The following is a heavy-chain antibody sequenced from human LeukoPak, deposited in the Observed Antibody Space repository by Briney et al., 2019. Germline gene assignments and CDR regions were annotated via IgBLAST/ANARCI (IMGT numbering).Heavy chain of an antibody. V-gene: IGHV3-30*18. CDR3: AKEVYSVSRTFRGEFDY. CDR1: GFTLRNCC. J-gene: IGHJ4*02. CDR2: VSYHGNTK. D-gene: IGHD3-10*01. Sequence: GGSLSLFCAPSGFTLRNCCMHWVRQAPGEGLQWEAVVSYHGNTKYYLESVRCRFTIDRDNSMNTLYLEMNSLRADDTAVYYWAKEVYSVSRTFRGEFDYWGQGTPVTVSS.